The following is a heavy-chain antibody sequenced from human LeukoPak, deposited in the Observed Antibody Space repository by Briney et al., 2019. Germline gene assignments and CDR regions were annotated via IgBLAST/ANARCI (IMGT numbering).Heavy chain of an antibody. Sequence: SQTRSLTFAISGDSVSSNSAAWNWIRQSPSRGLEWLGRTFYRSKWYDDYAVSVKSRITINPDTSKNQFSLQLNSVTPEDTAVYYCARGDVAVAGNFDYWGQGTLVTVSS. CDR3: ARGDVAVAGNFDY. CDR1: GDSVSSNSAA. CDR2: TFYRSKWYD. D-gene: IGHD6-19*01. J-gene: IGHJ4*02. V-gene: IGHV6-1*01.